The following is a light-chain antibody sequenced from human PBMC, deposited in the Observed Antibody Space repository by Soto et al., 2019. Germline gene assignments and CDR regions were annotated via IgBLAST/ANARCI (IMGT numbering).Light chain of an antibody. CDR3: SSYTRSSTYV. Sequence: QAVVTQPASVSGSPGQSIAISCTGTSTDVGGYTYLSWYQLHPGKAPKLILYDVSYRSSGVSDRFSGSKSGNTASLTISGLQAEDEADYYCSSYTRSSTYVFGTGTKLTVL. CDR1: STDVGGYTY. CDR2: DVS. J-gene: IGLJ1*01. V-gene: IGLV2-14*01.